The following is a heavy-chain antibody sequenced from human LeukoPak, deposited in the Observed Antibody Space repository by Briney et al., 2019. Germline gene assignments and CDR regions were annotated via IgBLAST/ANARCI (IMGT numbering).Heavy chain of an antibody. D-gene: IGHD3-22*01. V-gene: IGHV3-23*01. Sequence: QPGGSLRLSCAASGFTFSSYAMSWVRQAPGKGLEWVSGISGSGTSTYYADSVKGRFTISRDNSKNRLYLQMNSLRAEDTAVYYCAKRPRGNYFDPFDYWGQGTLVTVSA. CDR2: ISGSGTST. CDR3: AKRPRGNYFDPFDY. CDR1: GFTFSSYA. J-gene: IGHJ4*02.